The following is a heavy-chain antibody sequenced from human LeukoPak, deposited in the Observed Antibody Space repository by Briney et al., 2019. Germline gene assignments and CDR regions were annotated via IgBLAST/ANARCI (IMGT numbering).Heavy chain of an antibody. CDR2: ISGTGSTT. J-gene: IGHJ4*02. Sequence: GGSLRLSCAVSGFTFRSYGMSWVRQAPGKGLEWVSGISGTGSTTDYADSVQGRLTISRDNSKNTLYLQMNSLRDEDTAVYYCAKDSDFRTGYFDYWGQGTQVTVSS. V-gene: IGHV3-23*01. CDR1: GFTFRSYG. D-gene: IGHD3/OR15-3a*01. CDR3: AKDSDFRTGYFDY.